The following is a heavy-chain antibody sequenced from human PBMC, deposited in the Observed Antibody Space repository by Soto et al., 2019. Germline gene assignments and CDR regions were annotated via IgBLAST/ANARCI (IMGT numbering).Heavy chain of an antibody. CDR1: GYTFTGYY. CDR2: INPNSGGT. J-gene: IGHJ6*02. D-gene: IGHD5-12*01. CDR3: ARDRSDSGYEYYYYYAMDV. V-gene: IGHV1-2*02. Sequence: GASVKVSCKASGYTFTGYYMHWVRQAPGQGLEWMGWINPNSGGTNYAQKFQGRVTMTRDTSISTAYMELSRLRSDDTAVYYCARDRSDSGYEYYYYYAMDVWGQGTTVTVSS.